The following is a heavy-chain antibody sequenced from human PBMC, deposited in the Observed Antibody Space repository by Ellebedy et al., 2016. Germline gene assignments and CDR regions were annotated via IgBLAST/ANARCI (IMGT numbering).Heavy chain of an antibody. CDR1: GGSISSGSYY. V-gene: IGHV4-61*02. Sequence: SETLSLXCTVSGGSISSGSYYWSWIRQPAGKGLEWIGRIYTSGSTNYNPFLKSRVTMSVDTSKNQFSLKLSSVTAADTAVYYCASCSGWYSQLDYWGQGTLVTVSS. J-gene: IGHJ4*02. D-gene: IGHD6-19*01. CDR2: IYTSGST. CDR3: ASCSGWYSQLDY.